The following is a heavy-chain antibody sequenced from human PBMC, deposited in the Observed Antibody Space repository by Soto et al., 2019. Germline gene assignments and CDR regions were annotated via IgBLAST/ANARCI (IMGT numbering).Heavy chain of an antibody. J-gene: IGHJ4*02. CDR3: ARMVRGTLGY. CDR1: GLYFSYYA. V-gene: IGHV3-23*01. D-gene: IGHD3-10*01. Sequence: PGGSLRLSCAASGLYFSYYAMSWVRQAPGKGLEWVSAISGSGGSTYYADSVEGRFTISRDNAKNTLYLQMNSLRAEDTAVYYCARMVRGTLGYWGQGTLVTVSS. CDR2: ISGSGGST.